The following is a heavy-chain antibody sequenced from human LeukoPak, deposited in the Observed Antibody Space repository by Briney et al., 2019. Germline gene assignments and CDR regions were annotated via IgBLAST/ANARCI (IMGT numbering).Heavy chain of an antibody. D-gene: IGHD4-23*01. J-gene: IGHJ4*02. V-gene: IGHV3-23*01. CDR3: AKLTTVVTATRTTPNFDY. Sequence: GGSLRLSCAASGFTFSSYAMSWVRQAPGEGLEWVSAIFVSGGSTYYADSVKGGLTISRDNSKKTLYLQLKSLRAEETAVYYCAKLTTVVTATRTTPNFDYWGQGTLVTVSS. CDR1: GFTFSSYA. CDR2: IFVSGGST.